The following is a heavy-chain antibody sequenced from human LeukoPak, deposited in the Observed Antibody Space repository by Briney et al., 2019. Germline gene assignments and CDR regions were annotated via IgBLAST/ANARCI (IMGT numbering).Heavy chain of an antibody. J-gene: IGHJ4*02. D-gene: IGHD5-18*01. V-gene: IGHV6-1*01. Sequence: SQTLSLTCAISGDSVSSNSAAWNWIRQSPSRGLEWLGRTYYRSKWYYDYAVSVKSRITINPDTSKNQFSLKLSSVTAADTAAYYCARHGYSYGYPPSFDYWGQGTLVTVSS. CDR2: TYYRSKWYY. CDR1: GDSVSSNSAA. CDR3: ARHGYSYGYPPSFDY.